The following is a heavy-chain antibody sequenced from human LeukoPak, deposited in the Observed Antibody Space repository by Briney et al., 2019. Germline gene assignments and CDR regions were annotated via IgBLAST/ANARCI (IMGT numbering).Heavy chain of an antibody. CDR2: ISSSSSTI. CDR1: GFTFSSYS. D-gene: IGHD3-3*01. J-gene: IGHJ4*02. Sequence: GGSLRLSCAASGFTFSSYSMNWVRQAPGKGLEWVSYISSSSSTIYYADSVKGRFTNSRDNAKNSLYLQMNSLRAEDTAVYYCAREQYYDFWSGYYTPVVWGQGTLVTVSS. V-gene: IGHV3-48*01. CDR3: AREQYYDFWSGYYTPVV.